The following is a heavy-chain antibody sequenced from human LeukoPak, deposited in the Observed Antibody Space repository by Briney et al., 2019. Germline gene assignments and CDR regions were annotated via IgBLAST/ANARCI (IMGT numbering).Heavy chain of an antibody. Sequence: SQTLSLTCVVSGDSVSSKNGAWNWIRQSPSRGLEWLGRTYYRSKWYNDYAESMEGRMTISQDTSKDQYSLHLNSVTPDDTAVYYCARDFGTTGWHTFDYWGQGTLVTVSS. CDR3: ARDFGTTGWHTFDY. V-gene: IGHV6-1*01. J-gene: IGHJ4*02. D-gene: IGHD6-19*01. CDR2: TYYRSKWYN. CDR1: GDSVSSKNGA.